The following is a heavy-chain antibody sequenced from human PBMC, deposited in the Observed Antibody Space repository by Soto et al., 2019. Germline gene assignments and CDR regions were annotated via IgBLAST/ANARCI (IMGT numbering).Heavy chain of an antibody. CDR1: GFTFSTYW. J-gene: IGHJ4*02. CDR2: MSSDGSST. CDR3: ARGTVRDHDFGDH. Sequence: EVQLVESGGDLVQPGGSLRLSCAGSGFTFSTYWMHWVRQVPGKGPEWVSRMSSDGSSTAYADSVRGRFIISRDNAKNTLYLQMNSLRVDDTAVYYCARGTVRDHDFGDHWGLGTLVAVSS. V-gene: IGHV3-74*01. D-gene: IGHD4-17*01.